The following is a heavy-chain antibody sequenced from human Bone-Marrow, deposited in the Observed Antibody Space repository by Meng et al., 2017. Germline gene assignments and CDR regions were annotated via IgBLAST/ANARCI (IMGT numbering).Heavy chain of an antibody. CDR1: GYTFTSYD. V-gene: IGHV1-8*03. CDR3: ARGDWVEYYYGSGQNYYYGMDV. Sequence: ASVKVSCKASGYTFTSYDINWVRQATGQGLEWMGWMNPNSGNTGYAQKFQGRVTITRNTSISTAYMGLSSLRSEDTAVYYCARGDWVEYYYGSGQNYYYGMDVWGQGTTVTVSS. D-gene: IGHD3-10*01. J-gene: IGHJ6*02. CDR2: MNPNSGNT.